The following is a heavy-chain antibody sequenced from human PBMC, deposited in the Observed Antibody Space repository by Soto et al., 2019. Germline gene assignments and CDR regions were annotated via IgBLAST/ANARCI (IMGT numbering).Heavy chain of an antibody. V-gene: IGHV4-39*01. Sequence: SETLSLTCTVSGGSVSKSNYYWGWIRQSPGKGLEWIGSVYYRGRSYSKSSVKSRVTISVDTSKNQFSLNLNSVTASDTAVYFCVSQRTSVLTQAYFDYWGPGALVTVSS. CDR3: VSQRTSVLTQAYFDY. J-gene: IGHJ4*02. D-gene: IGHD2-8*01. CDR1: GGSVSKSNYY. CDR2: VYYRGRS.